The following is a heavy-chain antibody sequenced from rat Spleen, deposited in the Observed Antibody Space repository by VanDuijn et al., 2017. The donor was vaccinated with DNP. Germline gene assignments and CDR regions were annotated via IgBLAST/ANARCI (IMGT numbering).Heavy chain of an antibody. V-gene: IGHV3-1*01. CDR1: GYSITSDY. D-gene: IGHD4-3*01. CDR3: ARGGGGIWFAY. Sequence: EVRLQESGPGLVKPSQSLSLTCSVTGYSITSDYWGWIRKFPGNKMEWIGHISYSGRATYNPSLKSRISITRDTSKNQSILQLNSVTTEYTATYYCARGGGGIWFAYWGQGTLVTVSS. CDR2: ISYSGRA. J-gene: IGHJ3*01.